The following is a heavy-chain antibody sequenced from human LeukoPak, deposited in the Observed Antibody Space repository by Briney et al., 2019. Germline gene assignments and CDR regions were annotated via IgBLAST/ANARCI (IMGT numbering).Heavy chain of an antibody. CDR1: GFTFSSYA. Sequence: PGGSLRLSCAASGFTFSSYAMSWVRQAPGKGLEWVSAISGRGGSTYYADSVKGRFTTSRDNSKNTLYLQMNSLRAEDTAVYYCAKCNRRGATTGFDYWGQGTLVTVSS. J-gene: IGHJ4*02. D-gene: IGHD4-17*01. CDR3: AKCNRRGATTGFDY. CDR2: ISGRGGST. V-gene: IGHV3-23*01.